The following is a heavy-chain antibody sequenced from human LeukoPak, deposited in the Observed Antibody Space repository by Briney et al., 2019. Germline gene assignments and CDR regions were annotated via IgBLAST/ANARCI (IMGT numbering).Heavy chain of an antibody. CDR3: ARLAVGGWDIRY. J-gene: IGHJ4*02. D-gene: IGHD6-19*01. CDR1: GFTFSSYE. CDR2: IYSGGST. V-gene: IGHV3-66*01. Sequence: GGSLRLSCAASGFTFSSYEMNWVRQAPGKGLMWVSFIYSGGSTHYADSVKGRFTISRDNSKNTLYLQMNSLRAEDTAVYYCARLAVGGWDIRYWGQGTLVTVSS.